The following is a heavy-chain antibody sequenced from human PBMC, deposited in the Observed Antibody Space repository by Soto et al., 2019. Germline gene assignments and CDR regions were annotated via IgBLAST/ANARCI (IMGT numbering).Heavy chain of an antibody. V-gene: IGHV4-31*03. CDR1: GGSISSGGYY. J-gene: IGHJ4*02. CDR3: ARGLPLGQWLFASFDY. D-gene: IGHD3-22*01. Sequence: PSETLSLTCTVSGGSISSGGYYWSWIRQHPGKGLEWIGYIYYSGSTYYNPSLKSRVTISVDTSKNQFSLKLSSVTAADTAVYYCARGLPLGQWLFASFDYWGQGTLVTVSS. CDR2: IYYSGST.